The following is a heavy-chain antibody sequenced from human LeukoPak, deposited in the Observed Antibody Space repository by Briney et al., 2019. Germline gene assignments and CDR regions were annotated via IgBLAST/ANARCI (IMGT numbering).Heavy chain of an antibody. J-gene: IGHJ4*02. CDR2: ISGSGGST. D-gene: IGHD2-15*01. CDR3: AKDRDIVVVVAASFDY. V-gene: IGHV3-23*01. Sequence: PGGPLRLSCAASGFTFSSYAMSWVRQAPGKGLEWVSAISGSGGSTYYADSVKGRFTISRDNSKNTLYLQMNSLRAEDTAVYYCAKDRDIVVVVAASFDYWGQGTLVTVSS. CDR1: GFTFSSYA.